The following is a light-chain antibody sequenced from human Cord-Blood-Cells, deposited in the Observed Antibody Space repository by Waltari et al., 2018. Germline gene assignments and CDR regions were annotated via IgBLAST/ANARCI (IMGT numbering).Light chain of an antibody. CDR1: SGSIASNY. V-gene: IGLV6-57*01. Sequence: NFMLTQPHPVSESPGKTVTISCTRSSGSIASNYVQWYQQRPGSSPTTVIYEDNQRPSGVPDRFSVSIDSSSNSASLTISGLKTEDEADYYCQSYDSSNVVFGGGTKLTVL. CDR2: EDN. J-gene: IGLJ2*01. CDR3: QSYDSSNVV.